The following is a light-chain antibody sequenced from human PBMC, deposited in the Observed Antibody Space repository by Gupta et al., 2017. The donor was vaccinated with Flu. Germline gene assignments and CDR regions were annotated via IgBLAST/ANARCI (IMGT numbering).Light chain of an antibody. CDR1: SSNIGAGYD. Sequence: QSVLTQPPSVSAAPGQRVTIACTGSSSNIGAGYDVHWYQQFPGTAPKVLIYGNNNRPSGVPDRFSGSKSGTSASLAITGLQAEDEADYYCQSYDSSPSGFWVFGGGTKVTVL. V-gene: IGLV1-40*01. J-gene: IGLJ3*02. CDR3: QSYDSSPSGFWV. CDR2: GNN.